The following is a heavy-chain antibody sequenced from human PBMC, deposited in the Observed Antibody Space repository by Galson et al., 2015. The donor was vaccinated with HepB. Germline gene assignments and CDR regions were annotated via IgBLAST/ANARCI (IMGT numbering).Heavy chain of an antibody. D-gene: IGHD3-22*01. Sequence: TCNVSGGSIITSDYYWNWIRQSPGKGLEWIGSIYYSGITYYTSSLKSRVTISVDTSKNQFALRLSSMTAADTAVYYCAREAAGYLYYYGLDVWGHGTTVTVTA. CDR2: IYYSGIT. V-gene: IGHV4-39*02. CDR1: GGSIITSDYY. CDR3: AREAAGYLYYYGLDV. J-gene: IGHJ6*01.